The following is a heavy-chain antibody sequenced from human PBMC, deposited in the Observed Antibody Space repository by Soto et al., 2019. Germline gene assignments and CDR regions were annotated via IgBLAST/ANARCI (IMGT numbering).Heavy chain of an antibody. CDR2: IFYSGST. Sequence: QVQLQESGPGLVKPSETLSLTCTVSGGSNSSYYWSWIRQPPGKGLEWIGFIFYSGSTSYNPSLKSRVTISIDPSEYQFSLKLNSVTAADTAVYYCASMIGDPVLSFDSWGQGTLVAVSS. CDR1: GGSNSSYY. J-gene: IGHJ5*01. V-gene: IGHV4-59*01. CDR3: ASMIGDPVLSFDS. D-gene: IGHD3-10*02.